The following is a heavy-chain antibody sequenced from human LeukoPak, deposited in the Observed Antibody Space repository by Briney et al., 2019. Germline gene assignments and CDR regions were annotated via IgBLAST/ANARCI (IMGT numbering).Heavy chain of an antibody. CDR2: IYYSGST. CDR1: GGSISSYY. CDR3: ARGAHYYDPLTNWFDP. D-gene: IGHD3-22*01. J-gene: IGHJ5*02. V-gene: IGHV4-59*01. Sequence: SEALSLTCTVPGGSISSYYGGWIRQPPGKGLECIGYIYYSGSTNYNPSLKSRVTISVDTSKNQFSLKLSSVTAADPAVYYCARGAHYYDPLTNWFDPWGQGTLVTVSS.